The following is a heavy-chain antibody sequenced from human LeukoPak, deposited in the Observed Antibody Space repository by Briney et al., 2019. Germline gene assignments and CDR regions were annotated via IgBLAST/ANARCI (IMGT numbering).Heavy chain of an antibody. J-gene: IGHJ1*01. Sequence: TGGSLRLSCAASGFTFSSYEMNWVRRAPGKGLEWLPFISGSGTTIYYADSVKGRFTISRDNAKNSLFLQMNSLRAEDTAVYYCARDYYDSSGYYRLQHWGQGTLVTVSS. D-gene: IGHD3-22*01. V-gene: IGHV3-48*03. CDR3: ARDYYDSSGYYRLQH. CDR1: GFTFSSYE. CDR2: ISGSGTTI.